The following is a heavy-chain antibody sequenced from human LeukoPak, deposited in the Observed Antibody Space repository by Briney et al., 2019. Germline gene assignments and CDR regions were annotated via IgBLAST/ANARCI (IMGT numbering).Heavy chain of an antibody. V-gene: IGHV7-4-1*02. D-gene: IGHD1-1*01. CDR1: GYTFTSYG. CDR3: ARDERRTGTTRPSYY. Sequence: ASVKVSCKASGYTFTSYGISWVRQAPGQGLEWMGWINTNTGSPTYAQGFTGRFVFSLDTSVSTAYLQISSLKAEDTAVYYCARDERRTGTTRPSYYWGQGTLVTVSS. J-gene: IGHJ4*02. CDR2: INTNTGSP.